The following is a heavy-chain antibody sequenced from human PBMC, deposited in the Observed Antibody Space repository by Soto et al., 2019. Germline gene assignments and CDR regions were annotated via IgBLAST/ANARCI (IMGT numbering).Heavy chain of an antibody. Sequence: QVQLVQSGTEVKKSGASVKVSCKASGYTFINYGISWVRQAPGQGLEWMGWITDYNGNTNYARKFQDRVTMTTDTSTSTAYMELRSLRSDDTAVYFCARDDFGDLWRAFDVWGQGTMVTVSS. D-gene: IGHD4-17*01. CDR2: ITDYNGNT. V-gene: IGHV1-18*04. CDR3: ARDDFGDLWRAFDV. J-gene: IGHJ3*01. CDR1: GYTFINYG.